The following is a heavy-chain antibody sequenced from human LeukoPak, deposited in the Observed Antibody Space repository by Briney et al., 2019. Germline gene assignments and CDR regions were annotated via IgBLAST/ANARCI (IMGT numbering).Heavy chain of an antibody. V-gene: IGHV3-23*01. J-gene: IGHJ4*02. CDR3: ATVRQGTTRDFEY. D-gene: IGHD1-7*01. CDR1: GFTFSSYA. CDR2: MSGGGGST. Sequence: PGGSLRLSCAASGFTFSSYAMSWVRQAPGKGLEWISSMSGGGGSTYHADSVKGRFTISRGISKNTLYLQMTSLRAEDTAVYFCATVRQGTTRDFEYWGQGTLVTVSS.